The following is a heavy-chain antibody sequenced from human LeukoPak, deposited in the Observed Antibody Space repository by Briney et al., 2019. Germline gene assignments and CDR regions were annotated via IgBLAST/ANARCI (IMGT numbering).Heavy chain of an antibody. Sequence: GESLKISCKGSGYSFTSYWIGWVRQMPGKGLEWMGIIYPGDSDTRYSPSFQGQVTMSADKSISTAYLQWSSLKASDTAIYYCARRRSELGTWNPPQFAYWGKEPRSPSPQ. J-gene: IGHJ4*01. V-gene: IGHV5-51*01. CDR1: GYSFTSYW. CDR3: ARRRSELGTWNPPQFAY. CDR2: IYPGDSDT. D-gene: IGHD1-1*01.